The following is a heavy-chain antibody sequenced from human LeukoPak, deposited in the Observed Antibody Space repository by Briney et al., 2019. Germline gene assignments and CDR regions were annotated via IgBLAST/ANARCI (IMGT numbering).Heavy chain of an antibody. CDR1: GGTFSSYA. D-gene: IGHD3-22*01. V-gene: IGHV1-69*06. Sequence: ASVKVSCKASGGTFSSYAISWVRQAPGQGLEWMGGIIPIFGTANYAQKFQGRVTITADKSTSTAYMELSSLRSEDTAVYYCARDFHRYYYDSSGYNAFDIWGQGTMVTVSS. CDR2: IIPIFGTA. J-gene: IGHJ3*02. CDR3: ARDFHRYYYDSSGYNAFDI.